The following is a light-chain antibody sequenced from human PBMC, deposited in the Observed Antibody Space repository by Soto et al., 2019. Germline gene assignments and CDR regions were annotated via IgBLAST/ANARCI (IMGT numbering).Light chain of an antibody. V-gene: IGLV2-8*01. CDR2: EVS. Sequence: QSALTQPPSASGSPGQSVTISCTGTSSHVGSYNYVSWYQQHPGRPPKLMIYEVSKRPLGVPDRFSGSKSGNTASLTVSGLQAEDEADYYCSSYAGSNNFVFGPGTKVTVL. CDR3: SSYAGSNNFV. CDR1: SSHVGSYNY. J-gene: IGLJ1*01.